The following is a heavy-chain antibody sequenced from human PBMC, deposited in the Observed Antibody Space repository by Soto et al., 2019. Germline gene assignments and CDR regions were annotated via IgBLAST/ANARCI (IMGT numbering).Heavy chain of an antibody. D-gene: IGHD2-8*01. CDR3: AREWDGLMVYARINWFDP. J-gene: IGHJ5*02. CDR1: GFSFSDHH. CDR2: IRNKPDSDTT. Sequence: GGSLRLSCAASGFSFSDHHMDWVRQAPGKGLEWVGRIRNKPDSDTTEYAASVKGRFTISRDDSKNSLYLQMNSLKTEDTAVYYFAREWDGLMVYARINWFDPWGQGTLVTVSS. V-gene: IGHV3-72*01.